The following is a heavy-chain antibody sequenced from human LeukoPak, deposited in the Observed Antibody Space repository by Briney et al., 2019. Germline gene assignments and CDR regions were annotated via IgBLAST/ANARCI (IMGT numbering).Heavy chain of an antibody. J-gene: IGHJ5*02. D-gene: IGHD1-26*01. V-gene: IGHV4-59*01. CDR2: IYYSGST. Sequence: SETLSLTCTVSGGSISGYYWSWIRQPRGKGLEWIGYIYYSGSTNYNPSLKSRVTISVDTSKNQFSLKLSSVTAADTAVYYCARDPHGSYHWFDPWGQGTLVTVSS. CDR3: ARDPHGSYHWFDP. CDR1: GGSISGYY.